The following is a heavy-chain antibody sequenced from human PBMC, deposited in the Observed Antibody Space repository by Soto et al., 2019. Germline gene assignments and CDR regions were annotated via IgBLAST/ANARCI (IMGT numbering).Heavy chain of an antibody. CDR1: GFTFTGAA. J-gene: IGHJ4*02. CDR3: SNLEGYHIGR. D-gene: IGHD2-21*01. Sequence: GSLLLACSASGFTFTGAAMHWVRQGAGKGLEWVGRGRDRTNNYATAYAASVKGRFTISRYDSNNTTYLQINSLKTENTAVYYCSNLEGYHIGRRGQRTHVTLSS. V-gene: IGHV3-73*01. CDR2: GRDRTNNYAT.